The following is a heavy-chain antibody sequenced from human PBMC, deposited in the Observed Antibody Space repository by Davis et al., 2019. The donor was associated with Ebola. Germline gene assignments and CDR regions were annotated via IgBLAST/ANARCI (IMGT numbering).Heavy chain of an antibody. CDR3: ARDRFFAFDF. D-gene: IGHD3/OR15-3a*01. CDR2: ITKGSDAI. J-gene: IGHJ4*02. CDR1: GFTFSGHW. Sequence: GESLKISCATSGFTFSGHWMTWVRQTPGKGLEWITYITKGSDAIHYADSVKGRFTVSRDNAKNLVFLQMSSLRDEDSAVYYCARDRFFAFDFWSQGVHVSVTS. V-gene: IGHV3-48*02.